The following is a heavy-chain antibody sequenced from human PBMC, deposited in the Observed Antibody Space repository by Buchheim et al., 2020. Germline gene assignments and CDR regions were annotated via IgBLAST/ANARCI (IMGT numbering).Heavy chain of an antibody. J-gene: IGHJ6*02. Sequence: QVQLQQWGAGLLKPSETLSLTCAVYGGSFSGYYWSWIRQPPGKGLEWIGEINHSGSTNYNPSLTSRVTISVDPSKNQFSLKLSSVTAADTAVYYCARARIAARHLNYYYYYGMDVWGQGTT. CDR1: GGSFSGYY. D-gene: IGHD6-6*01. V-gene: IGHV4-34*01. CDR3: ARARIAARHLNYYYYYGMDV. CDR2: INHSGST.